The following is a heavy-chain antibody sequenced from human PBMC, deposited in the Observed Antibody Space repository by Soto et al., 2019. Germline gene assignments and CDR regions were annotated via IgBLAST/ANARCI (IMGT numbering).Heavy chain of an antibody. V-gene: IGHV4-59*11. CDR2: IYYSGGT. D-gene: IGHD3-10*01. J-gene: IGHJ6*02. CDR1: GASISSHS. CDR3: AREIVVRGVNAGRYYYGMDV. Sequence: SETLSLTCIVSGASISSHSWSWIRQPPGKGLEWIGYIYYSGGTNYNPSLKSRVTISVDTSKNQFSLNMKSVIAADTAVYYCAREIVVRGVNAGRYYYGMDVWGQGTTVTSP.